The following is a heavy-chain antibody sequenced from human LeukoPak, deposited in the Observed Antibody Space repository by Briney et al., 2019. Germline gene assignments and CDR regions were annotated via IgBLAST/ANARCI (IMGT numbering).Heavy chain of an antibody. CDR2: ISSSGSTI. CDR1: GFTFSDYY. Sequence: GGSLRLSCAASGFTFSDYYMSWIRQAPGKGLEWVSYISSSGSTIYYVDSVKVRFTISRDNAKNSLYLQMNSLRAEDTAVYYWARDDPVTGTLPDYGGQGTLVTVSS. D-gene: IGHD1-20*01. V-gene: IGHV3-11*04. CDR3: ARDDPVTGTLPDY. J-gene: IGHJ4*02.